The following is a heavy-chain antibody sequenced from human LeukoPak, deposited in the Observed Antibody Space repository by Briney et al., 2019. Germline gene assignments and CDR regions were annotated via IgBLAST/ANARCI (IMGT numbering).Heavy chain of an antibody. CDR3: ATSVRYSDWSFFRLAY. D-gene: IGHD3-9*01. J-gene: IGHJ4*02. V-gene: IGHV1-24*01. CDR1: GYTFTSYY. Sequence: ASVKVSCKASGYTFTSYYMHWVRQAPGKGLEWMGGFHPEDGETIYAQKFQGRVTMTEDTSTDTAYMELRSLRSDDTAVYYCATSVRYSDWSFFRLAYWGQGTQVTVSS. CDR2: FHPEDGET.